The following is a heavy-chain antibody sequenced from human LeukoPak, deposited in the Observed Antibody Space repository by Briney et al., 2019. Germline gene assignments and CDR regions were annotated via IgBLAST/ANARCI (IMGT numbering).Heavy chain of an antibody. CDR1: GVSISSYY. J-gene: IGHJ4*02. D-gene: IGHD3-22*01. CDR2: IYYSGST. V-gene: IGHV4-59*01. Sequence: SETLSLTCTVSGVSISSYYWSWIRQPPGKGLEWIGYIYYSGSTNYNPSLKSGVTISVDTSKNQFSLKRSSVTAADTAVYYCARGKYHYDSRPVAGWYFDYWGQGTLVTVSS. CDR3: ARGKYHYDSRPVAGWYFDY.